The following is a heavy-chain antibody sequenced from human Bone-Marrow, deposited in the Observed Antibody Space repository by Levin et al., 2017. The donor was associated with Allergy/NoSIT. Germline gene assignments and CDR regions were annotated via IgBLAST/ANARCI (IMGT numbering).Heavy chain of an antibody. CDR2: IRQDGSMK. CDR1: GLTFRNYW. CDR3: ATDRDIAVEGLYYDALEM. J-gene: IGHJ3*02. Sequence: PGGSLRLSCVVSGLTFRNYWMTWVRQAPGKGLEWVANIRQDGSMKNYVDSVEGRFRISRDNVKNTVYLEMNILRDDDTAVYYCATDRDIAVEGLYYDALEMWGQGTTVTVSS. V-gene: IGHV3-7*01. D-gene: IGHD6-19*01.